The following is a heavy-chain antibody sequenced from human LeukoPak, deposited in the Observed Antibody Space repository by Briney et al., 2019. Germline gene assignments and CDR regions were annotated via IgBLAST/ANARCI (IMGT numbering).Heavy chain of an antibody. V-gene: IGHV3-23*01. CDR2: ISGSGGST. CDR1: GFTFSSHA. CDR3: ARDRGYCSGGSCYLTSSS. Sequence: GGSLRLSCAASGFTFSSHAMSWVRQAPGKGLEWVSAISGSGGSTYYADSVKGRFTISRDNSKNTLYLQMNSLRAEDTAVYYCARDRGYCSGGSCYLTSSSWGQGTLVTVSS. D-gene: IGHD2-15*01. J-gene: IGHJ4*02.